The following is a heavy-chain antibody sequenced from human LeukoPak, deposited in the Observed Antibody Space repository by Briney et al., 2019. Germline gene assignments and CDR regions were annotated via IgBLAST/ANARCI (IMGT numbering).Heavy chain of an antibody. Sequence: GGSLRLSCAASGFTFSGFWMSWVRQAPTKGLEWGAHIKYDGSDKRYVDSVKGRFTVSRDNANNSLYLQMNSLRAEDTAVYYCVRGGGSFDSWGQGTLVTVSS. V-gene: IGHV3-7*04. D-gene: IGHD3-16*01. CDR2: IKYDGSDK. CDR1: GFTFSGFW. J-gene: IGHJ4*02. CDR3: VRGGGSFDS.